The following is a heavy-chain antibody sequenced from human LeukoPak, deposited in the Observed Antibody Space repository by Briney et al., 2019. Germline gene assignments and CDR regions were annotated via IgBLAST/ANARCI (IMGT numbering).Heavy chain of an antibody. CDR3: ARSPNYYDSSGYYYFDY. J-gene: IGHJ4*02. CDR1: GYSFTSYW. CDR2: IYPGDSDT. Sequence: ESLKISCKGSGYSFTSYWIGWVRQMPGKGLEWMGIIYPGDSDTRYSPSFQGQVTISADKSISTAYLQWSSLKASDTAMYYCARSPNYYDSSGYYYFDYWGQGTLVTVSS. V-gene: IGHV5-51*01. D-gene: IGHD3-22*01.